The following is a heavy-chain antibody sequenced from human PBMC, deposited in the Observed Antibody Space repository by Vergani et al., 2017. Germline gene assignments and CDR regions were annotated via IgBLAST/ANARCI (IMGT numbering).Heavy chain of an antibody. CDR1: SYSISSGYY. J-gene: IGHJ4*02. CDR3: ARGRYMTTVTRFDY. V-gene: IGHV4-38-2*02. CDR2: IYHSGST. Sequence: QVQLQESGPGLVKPSETLSLTCTVSSYSISSGYYCGWIRQPPGKGLEWIGSIYHSGSTRYNPSLKSRVTISGDTSKNQFSLKLSSVTAANTAGYYCARGRYMTTVTRFDYWGQGTLVTVSS. D-gene: IGHD4-17*01.